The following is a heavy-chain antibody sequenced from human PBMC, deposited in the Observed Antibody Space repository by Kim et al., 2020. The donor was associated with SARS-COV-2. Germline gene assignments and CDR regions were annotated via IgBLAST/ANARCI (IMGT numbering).Heavy chain of an antibody. J-gene: IGHJ4*01. CDR1: GFPFSIYR. Sequence: GGSLRLSCAASGFPFSIYRMSWVRQAPGKGLEWVAQIKQDGSDQYYVDSVKGRFTIYRDNARNSLHLEMTRLRVEDTAIYYCARDSSWNNLPDFFHFDY. CDR3: ARDSSWNNLPDFFHFDY. CDR2: IKQDGSDQ. V-gene: IGHV3-7*01. D-gene: IGHD3-3*01.